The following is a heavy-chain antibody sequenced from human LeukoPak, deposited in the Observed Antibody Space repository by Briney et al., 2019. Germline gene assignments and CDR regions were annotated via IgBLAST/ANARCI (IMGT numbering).Heavy chain of an antibody. CDR2: INPNSGGT. CDR1: GYTFTGYY. J-gene: IGHJ4*02. D-gene: IGHD3-10*01. V-gene: IGHV1-2*02. Sequence: GASVTVSCKASGYTFTGYYMHWVRQAPGQGLEWMGWINPNSGGTNYAQKFQGRVTMTRDTSISTAYMELSRLRSDDTAVYYCARDKDYYGSGSYPDYWGQGTLVTVSS. CDR3: ARDKDYYGSGSYPDY.